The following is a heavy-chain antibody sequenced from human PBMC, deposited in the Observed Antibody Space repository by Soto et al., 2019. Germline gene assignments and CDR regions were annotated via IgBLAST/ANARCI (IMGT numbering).Heavy chain of an antibody. Sequence: QVPLVQSGGEVKQPGASVKVSCKTSGYTFTSYGIIWVRQAPGQGLEWMGWISGYNGDTKYVQKFQGRVTLTTDTSTNTAYMEVRSLRSDDTAVYYCARDWVGDLAYWGQGTLVTVSS. CDR3: ARDWVGDLAY. D-gene: IGHD4-17*01. J-gene: IGHJ4*02. CDR1: GYTFTSYG. V-gene: IGHV1-18*01. CDR2: ISGYNGDT.